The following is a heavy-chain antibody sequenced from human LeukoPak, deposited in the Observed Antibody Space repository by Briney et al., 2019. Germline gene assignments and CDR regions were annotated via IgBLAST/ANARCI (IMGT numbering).Heavy chain of an antibody. CDR2: MYHSGST. Sequence: SETLSLTCAVSGGSISSGGYSWSWIRQPPGKGLEWIGYMYHSGSTYYNPSLKSRVTISVDRSKNQFSLKLSSVTAADTAVYYCASGDSRYCSGGSCYLLGYWGQGTLVTVSS. D-gene: IGHD2-15*01. CDR1: GGSISSGGYS. J-gene: IGHJ4*02. V-gene: IGHV4-30-2*01. CDR3: ASGDSRYCSGGSCYLLGY.